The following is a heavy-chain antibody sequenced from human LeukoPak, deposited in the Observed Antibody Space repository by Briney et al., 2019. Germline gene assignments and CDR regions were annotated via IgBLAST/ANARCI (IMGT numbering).Heavy chain of an antibody. CDR1: GFTLSSYA. CDR3: AKDPGVVPAHYFDY. CDR2: TGSTGVST. V-gene: IGHV3-23*01. J-gene: IGHJ4*02. Sequence: GVSLRLCCAASGFTLSSYAMNWVRQAPGKGLEWVSATGSTGVSTFYADSVKGRFTVSRDNCKNTLSLQMNSLRAEDTAVYYCAKDPGVVPAHYFDYWGQGILVTVSS. D-gene: IGHD2-2*01.